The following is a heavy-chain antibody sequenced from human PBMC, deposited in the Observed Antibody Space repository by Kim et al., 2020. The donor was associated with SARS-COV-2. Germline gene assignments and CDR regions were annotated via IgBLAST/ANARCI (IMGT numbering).Heavy chain of an antibody. CDR1: GGSISSYY. CDR3: ARAFPGDRFGVVIKTQID. CDR2: IYYSGST. J-gene: IGHJ4*01. D-gene: IGHD3-3*01. Sequence: SETLSLTCTVSGGSISSYYWSWIRQPPGKGLEWIGYIYYSGSTNYNPSLKSRVTISVDTSKNQFSLKLSSVTAADTAVEYCARAFPGDRFGVVIKTQID. V-gene: IGHV4-59*13.